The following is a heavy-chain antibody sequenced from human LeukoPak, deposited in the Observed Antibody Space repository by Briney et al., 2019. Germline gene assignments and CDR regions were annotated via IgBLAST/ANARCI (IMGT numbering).Heavy chain of an antibody. CDR3: ARGRYSSGWQTKYYCDY. CDR1: GGSFSGYY. D-gene: IGHD6-19*01. V-gene: IGHV4-34*01. J-gene: IGHJ4*02. Sequence: SETLSLTCAVYGGSFSGYYWSWIRQPPGKGLEWIGEINHSGSTNYNPSLKSRVTISVDTSKNQFSLKLSSVTAADAAVYYCARGRYSSGWQTKYYCDYWGQGTLVTVSS. CDR2: INHSGST.